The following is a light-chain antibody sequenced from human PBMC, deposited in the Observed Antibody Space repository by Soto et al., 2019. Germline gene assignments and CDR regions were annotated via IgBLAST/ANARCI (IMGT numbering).Light chain of an antibody. Sequence: EIVLTKSTATLSFSPGERATLSCRASQSVSSYLAWYQQKPGQAPRLLIYDASNRATGIPARFSGSGSGTDFTLTISSLEPEDFAVYYCQQYNNWPPITFGQGTRLEIK. CDR3: QQYNNWPPIT. J-gene: IGKJ5*01. V-gene: IGKV3-11*01. CDR2: DAS. CDR1: QSVSSY.